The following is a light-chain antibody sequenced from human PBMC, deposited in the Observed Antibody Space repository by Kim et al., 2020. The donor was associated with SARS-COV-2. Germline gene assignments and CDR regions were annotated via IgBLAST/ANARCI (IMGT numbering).Light chain of an antibody. CDR2: DAS. Sequence: VSPGERATLSRRASQSVSSNLAWYQQKPGQAPRLLIYDASTRATGIPPRFSGSGSGTEFTLTISSLQSEDFAVYYCQQYNNWPPYTFGQGTKLEIK. CDR3: QQYNNWPPYT. J-gene: IGKJ2*01. V-gene: IGKV3-15*01. CDR1: QSVSSN.